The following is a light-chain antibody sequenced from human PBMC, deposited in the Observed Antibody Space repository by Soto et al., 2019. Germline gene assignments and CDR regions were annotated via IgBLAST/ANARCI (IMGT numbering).Light chain of an antibody. CDR2: AAS. CDR1: QSISSY. V-gene: IGKV1-39*01. J-gene: IGKJ2*01. CDR3: QQNYSNPPT. Sequence: DIHMTQSPSSLSASVGDRVTITCRASQSISSYVNWYQQKSGQAPKLLIYAASSLRSGVPSRFSGTGSGTDFTLTITSLQPEDFASYHCQQNYSNPPTFGQGTKLEIK.